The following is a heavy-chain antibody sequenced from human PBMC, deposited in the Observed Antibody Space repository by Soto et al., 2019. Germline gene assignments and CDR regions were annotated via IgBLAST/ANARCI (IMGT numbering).Heavy chain of an antibody. V-gene: IGHV3-30-3*01. D-gene: IGHD3-9*01. CDR1: GFSFSSYA. CDR2: ISYDGSNK. J-gene: IGHJ6*02. Sequence: GGSLRLSCAASGFSFSSYAMHWVRQAPGKGLEWVAVISYDGSNKYYADSVKGRFTISRDNSKNTLYLQMNSLRAEDTAVYYCARESPLGLAYYYGMDVWGRGTTVTVSS. CDR3: ARESPLGLAYYYGMDV.